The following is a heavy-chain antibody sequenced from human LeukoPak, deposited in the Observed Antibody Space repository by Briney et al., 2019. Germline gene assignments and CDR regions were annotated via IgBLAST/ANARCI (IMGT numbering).Heavy chain of an antibody. V-gene: IGHV4-39*07. CDR3: ARVYSSGWYRGVYYFDY. CDR1: GGSIGSGTYY. D-gene: IGHD6-19*01. Sequence: SETLALTCTVSGGSIGSGTYYWGLIRQPPGKGLEWIGSIYYSGSTYYNPSLKSRVTISVDTSKNQFSLKLSSVTAADTAVYYCARVYSSGWYRGVYYFDYWGQGTLVTVSS. J-gene: IGHJ4*02. CDR2: IYYSGST.